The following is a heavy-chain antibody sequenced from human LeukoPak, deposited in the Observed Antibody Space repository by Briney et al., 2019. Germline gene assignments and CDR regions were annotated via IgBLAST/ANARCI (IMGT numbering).Heavy chain of an antibody. CDR2: ISGSGGST. CDR1: GFTFSSYA. J-gene: IGHJ4*02. CDR3: AKDMTPVTYTSDY. V-gene: IGHV3-23*01. D-gene: IGHD4-17*01. Sequence: AGGSLRLSCAASGFTFSSYAMSWVSQAPGKGLEWVSAISGSGGSTYYADSVKGRFTISRDNSKNTLYLQMNSLRAEDTAVYYCAKDMTPVTYTSDYWGQGTLVTVSS.